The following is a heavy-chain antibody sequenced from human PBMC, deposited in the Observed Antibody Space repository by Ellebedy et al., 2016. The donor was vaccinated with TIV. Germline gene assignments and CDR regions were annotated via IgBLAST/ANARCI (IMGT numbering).Heavy chain of an antibody. CDR3: AKDLGRWLDYFDC. CDR2: ISSDGISK. CDR1: GFTFTNYH. D-gene: IGHD6-19*01. V-gene: IGHV3-30*18. Sequence: PGGSLRLSCAASGFTFTNYHMHWVRQAPGKGLEWVAVISSDGISKNYADSVKGRFTISRDNSKNTLFLQMNSLRPDDTAVYYCAKDLGRWLDYFDCWGQGTLVTVSS. J-gene: IGHJ4*02.